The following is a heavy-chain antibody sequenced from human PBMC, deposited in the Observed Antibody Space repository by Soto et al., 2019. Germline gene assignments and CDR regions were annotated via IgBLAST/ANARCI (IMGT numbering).Heavy chain of an antibody. CDR2: IYYSGST. Sequence: QVQLQESGPGLVKPSQTLSLTCTVSGCSISSGGYYCSWIRQHPGKGLEWIGYIYYSGSTYYNPSLKSRVTISVDTSKIQFSLMLSSVTAADTAMYYCARHLEYCSGGRCYRFYAFDIWGQGTMVTASS. J-gene: IGHJ3*02. CDR1: GCSISSGGYY. V-gene: IGHV4-31*03. D-gene: IGHD2-15*01. CDR3: ARHLEYCSGGRCYRFYAFDI.